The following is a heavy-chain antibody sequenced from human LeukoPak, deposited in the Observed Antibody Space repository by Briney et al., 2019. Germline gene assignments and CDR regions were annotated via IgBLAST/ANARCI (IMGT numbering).Heavy chain of an antibody. Sequence: AGGSLRLSCAASGFTFSSYAMSWVRQAPGKGLEWVSGISGRGDNTYYADSVKGRFTISRDKSKNTLYLQMNSLRVEDTAVYYCAKDGRYCGGDCYRNAEYFQHWGQGTLVTVSS. CDR1: GFTFSSYA. D-gene: IGHD2-21*02. J-gene: IGHJ1*01. CDR2: ISGRGDNT. V-gene: IGHV3-23*01. CDR3: AKDGRYCGGDCYRNAEYFQH.